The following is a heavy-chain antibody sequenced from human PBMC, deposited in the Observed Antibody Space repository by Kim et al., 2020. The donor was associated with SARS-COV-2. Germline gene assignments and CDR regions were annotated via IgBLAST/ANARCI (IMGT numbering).Heavy chain of an antibody. V-gene: IGHV4-39*01. D-gene: IGHD6-13*01. J-gene: IGHJ4*02. Sequence: SETLSLTCTVSGGSISSRTYYWGWIRQPPGKGLELIGSFYYSGGTYYDPSLKSRVTISIDTSKKQFSLKLSSVTAADTAVYYCAAIAAATTWVDYWGQGTLVTVSS. CDR3: AAIAAATTWVDY. CDR1: GGSISSRTYY. CDR2: FYYSGGT.